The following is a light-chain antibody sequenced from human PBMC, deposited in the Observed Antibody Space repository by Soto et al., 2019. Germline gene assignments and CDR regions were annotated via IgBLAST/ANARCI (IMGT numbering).Light chain of an antibody. CDR1: SSNIGSKT. V-gene: IGLV1-44*01. Sequence: QSVLTQPPSASGTPGQRVTISCPGSSSNIGSKTVNWYQQLPGTAPKLLIYSNNQRPSGVPDRFSGSKSGTSASLAISGLQSEDEADYYCAAWDDSLNGWVFGGGTKLTVL. CDR3: AAWDDSLNGWV. J-gene: IGLJ3*02. CDR2: SNN.